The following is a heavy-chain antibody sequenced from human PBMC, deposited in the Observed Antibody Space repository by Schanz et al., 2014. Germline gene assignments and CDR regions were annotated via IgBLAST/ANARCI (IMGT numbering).Heavy chain of an antibody. V-gene: IGHV3-7*01. CDR2: INQDGSEK. CDR3: VRNGPSS. Sequence: VQLVESGGALVQPGGSLRLSCSASGFTFSDHWMSWVRQPPGKGLEWVANINQDGSEKYYVDSVKGRFTISRNNDDTAXXLXXXXXRDTDTSMYYCVRNGPSSWGQGILVTVSS. CDR1: GFTFSDHW. J-gene: IGHJ4*02.